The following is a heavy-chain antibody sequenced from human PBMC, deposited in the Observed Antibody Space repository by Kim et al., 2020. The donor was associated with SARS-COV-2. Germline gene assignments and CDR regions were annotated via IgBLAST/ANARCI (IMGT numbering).Heavy chain of an antibody. Sequence: YADSVKGRFTTSRDNSKNTVYLQMNSLRADDTAVYYCAKDQVWPLRAPDYWGQGTLVTVAS. D-gene: IGHD3-16*01. V-gene: IGHV3-23*01. CDR3: AKDQVWPLRAPDY. J-gene: IGHJ4*02.